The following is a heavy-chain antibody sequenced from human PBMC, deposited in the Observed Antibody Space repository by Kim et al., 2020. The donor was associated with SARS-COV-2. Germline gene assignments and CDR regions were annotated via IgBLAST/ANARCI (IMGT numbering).Heavy chain of an antibody. D-gene: IGHD2-8*02. CDR3: AKQGYWTGGVCYQFDY. J-gene: IGHJ4*01. Sequence: VKGRFTISRDNSKDTLYLQMNRLKAEDTAVYYCAKQGYWTGGVCYQFDYWGQGTLVTVSS. V-gene: IGHV3-23*01.